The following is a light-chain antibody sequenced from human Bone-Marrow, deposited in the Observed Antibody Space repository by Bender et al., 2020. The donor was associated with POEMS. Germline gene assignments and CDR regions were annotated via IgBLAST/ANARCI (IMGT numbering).Light chain of an antibody. CDR2: QDT. CDR3: QARSSNRVI. CDR1: KLGEEY. J-gene: IGLJ2*01. Sequence: SYELTQPPSVSVSPGQTATITCSGEKLGEEYACWYQQKPGQSPVVVIYQDTKRPSGIPERFSGSTSGNTASLTISGTQTIDEADSYCQARSSNRVIFGGGTKLPVL. V-gene: IGLV3-1*01.